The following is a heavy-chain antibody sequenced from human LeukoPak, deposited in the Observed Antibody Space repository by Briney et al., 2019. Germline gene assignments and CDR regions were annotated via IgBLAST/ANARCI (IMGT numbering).Heavy chain of an antibody. J-gene: IGHJ4*02. CDR2: IYYSGST. D-gene: IGHD3-10*01. V-gene: IGHV4-59*01. CDR1: GGSISSYY. Sequence: SETLSLTCTVSGGSISSYYWSWIRQPPGKGLEWIGYIYYSGSTNYNPSLKRRVTISVDTSKTQFSLKLSSVTAADTAVYYCARDSREYYYGSGSYSPYYFDYWGQGTLVTVSS. CDR3: ARDSREYYYGSGSYSPYYFDY.